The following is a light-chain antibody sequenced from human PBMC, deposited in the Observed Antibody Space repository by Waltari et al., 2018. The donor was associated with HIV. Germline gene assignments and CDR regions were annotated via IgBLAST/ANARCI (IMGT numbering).Light chain of an antibody. CDR1: SSNIGRHY. J-gene: IGLJ1*01. V-gene: IGLV1-47*01. Sequence: QSVLTQPPSASGTPGQRVAISCSGSSSNIGRHYVSWYPQVPGAAPKLLLYRNKQRHSGVPDRFSGSKSGASASLAISGLRSDDEADYYCAAWDDSLKNYVFGTGTRVTVL. CDR2: RNK. CDR3: AAWDDSLKNYV.